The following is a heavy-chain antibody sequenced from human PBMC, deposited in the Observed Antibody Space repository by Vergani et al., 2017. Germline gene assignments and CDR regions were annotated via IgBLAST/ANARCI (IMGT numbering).Heavy chain of an antibody. V-gene: IGHV1-18*01. CDR2: ISAYNGNT. CDR1: GYTFTSYG. D-gene: IGHD3-10*01. CDR3: ARDWDGDDVGEEYYYGMDV. J-gene: IGHJ6*02. Sequence: QVQLVQSGAEVKKPGASVKVSCKASGYTFTSYGISWVRQAPGQGLEWMGWISAYNGNTNYAQKLQGRVTMTTDTSTSTAYMELRSRRSDDTAVYYCARDWDGDDVGEEYYYGMDVWGQGTTVTVSS.